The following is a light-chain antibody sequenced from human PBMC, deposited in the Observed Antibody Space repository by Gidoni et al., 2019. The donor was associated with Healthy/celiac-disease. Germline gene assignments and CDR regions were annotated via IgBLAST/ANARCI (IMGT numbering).Light chain of an antibody. Sequence: QSALTQPPSASGSPGQSVTISCTGTSSDVGGYNYVSWYQQHPGKAPKLMIYEVSKRPSGVPDRFSGSKSGTMASLTVSGLQAEDEADYYCSSYAGSNNVVFGGGTKLTVL. CDR2: EVS. J-gene: IGLJ2*01. V-gene: IGLV2-8*01. CDR3: SSYAGSNNVV. CDR1: SSDVGGYNY.